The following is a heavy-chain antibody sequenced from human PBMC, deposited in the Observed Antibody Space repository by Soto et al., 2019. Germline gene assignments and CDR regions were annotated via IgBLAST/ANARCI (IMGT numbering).Heavy chain of an antibody. Sequence: SETLSLTCAAYGGTFSGYDWSWIRQPPGKWLEWIGEINHSGSSKYNPAFENRCTMSSGTTNKHTSLLLRTVTTADTALYFCARHSLALRKNNCFDPWGQGXMVTVYS. CDR2: INHSGSS. V-gene: IGHV4-34*01. J-gene: IGHJ5*02. D-gene: IGHD3-3*02. CDR3: ARHSLALRKNNCFDP. CDR1: GGTFSGYD.